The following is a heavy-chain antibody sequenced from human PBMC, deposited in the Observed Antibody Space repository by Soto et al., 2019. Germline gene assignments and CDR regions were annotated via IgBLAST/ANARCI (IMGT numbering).Heavy chain of an antibody. Sequence: EVQLVESGGGLVQPGGSLRLSCAASGFTFSSYTMNWVRQAPGKGLEWISYIRNSDRTTEYADSVKGRFTISSDNAKNSLFLQLNSRRDEDTAVYYCVRDYADAFDFWCQGAMVTVSS. CDR1: GFTFSSYT. D-gene: IGHD3-16*01. CDR2: IRNSDRTT. V-gene: IGHV3-48*02. CDR3: VRDYADAFDF. J-gene: IGHJ3*01.